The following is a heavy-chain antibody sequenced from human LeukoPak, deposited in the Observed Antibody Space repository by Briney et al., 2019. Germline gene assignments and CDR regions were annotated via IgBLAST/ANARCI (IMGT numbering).Heavy chain of an antibody. CDR2: IGTAGDT. Sequence: AGGSLRLSCAASGFTFSSYDMHWVRQATGKGLEWVSAIGTAGDTYYPGSVKGRFTISRENAKNSLYLQMNSLRAGDTAVYYCARSYGGNSIDYWGQGTLVTVSS. J-gene: IGHJ4*02. D-gene: IGHD4-23*01. CDR3: ARSYGGNSIDY. V-gene: IGHV3-13*01. CDR1: GFTFSSYD.